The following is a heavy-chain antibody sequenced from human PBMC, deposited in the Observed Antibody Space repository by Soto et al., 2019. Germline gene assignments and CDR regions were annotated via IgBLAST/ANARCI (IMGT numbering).Heavy chain of an antibody. D-gene: IGHD3-10*01. V-gene: IGHV4-34*01. J-gene: IGHJ5*02. Sequence: QVQLQQWRAGLLKPSETLSLTCAVYGGSFSGYYWSWIRQPPGKGLEWIGKVNHSGSTNYNPSLKGRFTTSVDPSKHPLALKLGSVTAAATAVYSCAREAWLSWLDPRGQGTLVVVSA. CDR3: AREAWLSWLDP. CDR1: GGSFSGYY. CDR2: VNHSGST.